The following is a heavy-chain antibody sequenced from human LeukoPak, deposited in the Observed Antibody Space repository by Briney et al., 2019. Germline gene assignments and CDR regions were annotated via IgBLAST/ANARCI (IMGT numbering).Heavy chain of an antibody. J-gene: IGHJ3*02. CDR3: ASGSSLRAFDI. CDR2: IYHSGST. V-gene: IGHV4-30-2*01. D-gene: IGHD3-10*01. Sequence: PSETLSLTCAVSGGSLSSGGYSWSWIRQPPGKGPEWIGYIYHSGSTYYNPSLKSRVTISVDRSKNQFSLKLSSVTAADAAVYYCASGSSLRAFDIWGQGAMVTVSS. CDR1: GGSLSSGGYS.